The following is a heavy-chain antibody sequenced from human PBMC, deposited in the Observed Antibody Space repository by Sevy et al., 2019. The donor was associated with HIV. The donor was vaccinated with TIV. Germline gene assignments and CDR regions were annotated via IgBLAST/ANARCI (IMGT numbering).Heavy chain of an antibody. J-gene: IGHJ4*01. D-gene: IGHD4-4*01. CDR3: AKLHSRVSAGNGAHDY. V-gene: IGHV3-23*01. Sequence: GGSLRLSCTASGFSFSNYFMAWVRQAPGKGLEWVASVSPASLRTYYAESVKGRFTISRDNTKNTLYLQMNSLRAEDTAIYYCAKLHSRVSAGNGAHDYWGRGTLVTVSS. CDR2: VSPASLRT. CDR1: GFSFSNYF.